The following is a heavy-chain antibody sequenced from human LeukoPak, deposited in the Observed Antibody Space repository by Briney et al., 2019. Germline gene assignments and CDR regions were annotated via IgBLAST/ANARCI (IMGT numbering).Heavy chain of an antibody. D-gene: IGHD1-26*01. CDR1: GFTFSSYG. CDR2: IRYDGSNK. CDR3: ARDLSPYYAPGDY. Sequence: GGSLRLSCAASGFTFSSYGMHWVRQAPGKGLEWVAFIRYDGSNKYYADSVKGRFTISRDNSKNTLYLQMNSLRAEDTAVYYCARDLSPYYAPGDYWGQGTLVTVSS. J-gene: IGHJ4*02. V-gene: IGHV3-30*02.